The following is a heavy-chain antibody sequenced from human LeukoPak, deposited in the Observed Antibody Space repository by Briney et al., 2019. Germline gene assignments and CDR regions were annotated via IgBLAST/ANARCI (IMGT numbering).Heavy chain of an antibody. CDR2: IYTSGST. CDR3: ARDLVGYCSSTSCQSYYYYMDV. Sequence: SETLSLTCTVSGGSISSSSYYWGWIRQPPGKGLEWNGRIYTSGSTNYNPSLKSRVTISVDTSKNQFSLKLSSVTAADTAEYYCARDLVGYCSSTSCQSYYYYMDVWGKGTTVTVSS. D-gene: IGHD2-2*01. V-gene: IGHV4-39*07. CDR1: GGSISSSSYY. J-gene: IGHJ6*03.